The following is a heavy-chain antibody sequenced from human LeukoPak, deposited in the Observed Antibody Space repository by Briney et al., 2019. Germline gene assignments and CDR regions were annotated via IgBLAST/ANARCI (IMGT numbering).Heavy chain of an antibody. Sequence: GGSLRLSCAASGFTFSTYSINWVRQAPGKGLEWVSCISSTSTFIYYADSVKGRFTISRDNAKNSLYLQMNSLRAEDTAVYYCAKHDGWRGYSSDAFDIWGQGTMVTVSS. CDR1: GFTFSTYS. J-gene: IGHJ3*02. CDR3: AKHDGWRGYSSDAFDI. CDR2: ISSTSTFI. D-gene: IGHD5-18*01. V-gene: IGHV3-21*04.